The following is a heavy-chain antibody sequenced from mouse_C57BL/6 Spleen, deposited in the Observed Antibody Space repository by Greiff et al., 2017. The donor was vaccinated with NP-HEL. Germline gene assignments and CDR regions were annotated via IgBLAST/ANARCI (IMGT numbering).Heavy chain of an antibody. CDR1: GFTFSSYA. CDR3: ARARYGSEDYLDY. Sequence: EVQRVESGGGLVKPGGSLKLSCAASGFTFSSYAMSWVRQTPEKRLEWVATISDGGSYTYYPDNVKGRFTISRDNAKKNLYLQMSHLKSEDTAMYYCARARYGSEDYLDYWGQGTTLTVSS. V-gene: IGHV5-4*01. D-gene: IGHD1-1*01. CDR2: ISDGGSYT. J-gene: IGHJ2*01.